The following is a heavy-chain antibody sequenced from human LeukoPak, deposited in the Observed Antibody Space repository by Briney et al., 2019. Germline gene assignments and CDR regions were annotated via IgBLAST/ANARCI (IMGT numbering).Heavy chain of an antibody. CDR2: ISGSGGST. CDR3: AKDPPQHQAGIGDYFDY. J-gene: IGHJ4*02. CDR1: GFTFSSYA. V-gene: IGHV3-23*01. Sequence: GGSLRLSCAASGFTFSSYAMSWVRQAPGKGLEWVPAISGSGGSTYYADSVKGRFTISRDNSKNTLYLQMNSLRAEDTAVYYCAKDPPQHQAGIGDYFDYWGQGTLVTVSS. D-gene: IGHD6-19*01.